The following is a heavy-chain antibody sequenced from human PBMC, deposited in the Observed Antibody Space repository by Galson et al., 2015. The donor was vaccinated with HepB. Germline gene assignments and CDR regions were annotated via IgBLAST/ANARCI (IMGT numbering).Heavy chain of an antibody. CDR2: ISYDGSNK. Sequence: SLRLSCAASGFTFSSYAMHWVRQAPGKGLEWVAVISYDGSNKYYADSVKGRFTISRDNSKNTLYLQMNSLRAEDTAVYYCARGKSFAYYFDYWGQGTLVTVSS. V-gene: IGHV3-30*04. CDR3: ARGKSFAYYFDY. J-gene: IGHJ4*02. CDR1: GFTFSSYA.